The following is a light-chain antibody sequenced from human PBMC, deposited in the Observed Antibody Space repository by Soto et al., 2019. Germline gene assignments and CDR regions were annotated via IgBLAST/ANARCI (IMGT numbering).Light chain of an antibody. Sequence: DIQVTQSPSSVSASVGDRVTISGRARQGFSTWLAWYQQKPGKAPKLLIYAASTLQSGVPSRFSGSGSGTEFTITINILQPEDSASYYCQQSNGFPRLTFGGGTKVEIK. CDR2: AAS. V-gene: IGKV1-12*01. CDR3: QQSNGFPRLT. CDR1: QGFSTW. J-gene: IGKJ4*01.